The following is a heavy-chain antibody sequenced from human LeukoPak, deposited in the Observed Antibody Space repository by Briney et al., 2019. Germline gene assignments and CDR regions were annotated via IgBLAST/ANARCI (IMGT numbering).Heavy chain of an antibody. CDR2: VIPIFGTA. V-gene: IGHV1-69*01. CDR3: ASFNGYSCGRYYFDY. J-gene: IGHJ4*02. D-gene: IGHD5-18*01. CDR1: GGTFSSYA. Sequence: SVKVSCKASGGTFSSYAISWVRQAPGQGLEWMGGVIPIFGTANYAQKFQGRVTIAADESTSTAYMELSSLRSEDTAVYYCASFNGYSCGRYYFDYWGQGTLVTVSS.